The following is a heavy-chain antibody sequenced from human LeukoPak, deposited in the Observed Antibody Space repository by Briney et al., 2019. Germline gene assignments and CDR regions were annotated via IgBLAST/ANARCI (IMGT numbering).Heavy chain of an antibody. CDR3: VRDLGGCSGNCHPY. CDR2: VHPDGGEI. J-gene: IGHJ4*02. D-gene: IGHD2-21*01. Sequence: GGSLRLSCAATGFISSSYWMAWVRQAPGKGLEWVASVHPDGGEIHYVDSVKGRFTISRDSAKNSVYLQMNTLRAEDTALYCCVRDLGGCSGNCHPYWGQGALVTVSS. CDR1: GFISSSYW. V-gene: IGHV3-7*01.